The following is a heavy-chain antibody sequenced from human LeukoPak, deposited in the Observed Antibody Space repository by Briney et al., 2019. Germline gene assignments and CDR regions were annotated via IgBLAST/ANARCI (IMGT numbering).Heavy chain of an antibody. Sequence: PSETLSLTCTVSGGSISSGSYYWSWIRQPAGKGLEWIGRIYTSGSTNYNPSLKSRVTISVDTSKNQFSLKLSSVTAADTAVYYCVPYYYDSSGYYYAPGWGQGTLVTVSS. CDR2: IYTSGST. J-gene: IGHJ4*02. V-gene: IGHV4-61*02. D-gene: IGHD3-22*01. CDR1: GGSISSGSYY. CDR3: VPYYYDSSGYYYAPG.